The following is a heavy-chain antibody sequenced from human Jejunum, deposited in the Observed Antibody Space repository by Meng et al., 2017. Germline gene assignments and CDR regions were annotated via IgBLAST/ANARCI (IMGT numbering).Heavy chain of an antibody. Sequence: ASVKVSCKAVGYTFNSHGISWVRQAPGQGLEWMGWISVYNGYTNYAQNVQGRVTMTSDMSTSTFFMEVSSLRSEDTAMYYCARDHSHSGSWTGWWFDPWGQGTQVTVSS. CDR3: ARDHSHSGSWTGWWFDP. CDR2: ISVYNGYT. J-gene: IGHJ5*02. V-gene: IGHV1-18*01. CDR1: GYTFNSHG. D-gene: IGHD2-2*01.